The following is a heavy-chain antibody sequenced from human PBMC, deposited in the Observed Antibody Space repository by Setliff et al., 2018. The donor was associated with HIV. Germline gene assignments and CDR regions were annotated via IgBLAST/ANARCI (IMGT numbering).Heavy chain of an antibody. J-gene: IGHJ6*03. V-gene: IGHV3-23*01. Sequence: GGSLRLSCAASGFTVSSNYMSWVRQAPGKGLEWVSVISGSGGSTYYADSVKGRFTISRDNDNNSLYLQMSGLSAEDTAVYYCARGPTTVTNYYYYYMDVWGKGTTVTVSS. D-gene: IGHD4-17*01. CDR1: GFTVSSNY. CDR3: ARGPTTVTNYYYYYMDV. CDR2: ISGSGGST.